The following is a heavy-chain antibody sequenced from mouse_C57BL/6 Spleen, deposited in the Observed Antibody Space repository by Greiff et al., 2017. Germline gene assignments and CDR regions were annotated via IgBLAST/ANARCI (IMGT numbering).Heavy chain of an antibody. Sequence: EVQVVESGPELVKPGASVKMSCKASGYTFTDYNMHWVKQSPGKSLEWIGYINPNNGGTSYNQKFKGKATLTVNKSSRTAYMELRSLTSEDSAVYYGARDRYCGGSASCFAYWGQGTLVTVSA. CDR3: ARDRYCGGSASCFAY. CDR2: INPNNGGT. CDR1: GYTFTDYN. V-gene: IGHV1-22*01. D-gene: IGHD1-1*01. J-gene: IGHJ3*01.